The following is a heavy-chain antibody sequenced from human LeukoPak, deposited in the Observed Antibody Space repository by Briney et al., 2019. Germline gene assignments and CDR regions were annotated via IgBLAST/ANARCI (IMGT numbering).Heavy chain of an antibody. CDR2: ISGSGGST. CDR1: GFTFSSYW. CDR3: AKAREGTLYGADTLLYYPMDV. V-gene: IGHV3-23*01. Sequence: GGSLRLSCAASGFTFSSYWMSWVRQVPGRGLEWVSFISGSGGSTYYANSVKGRFTISRDDSKNTLYLQMNSLRADDTAIYYCAKAREGTLYGADTLLYYPMDVWGQGTTVSVSS. J-gene: IGHJ6*02. D-gene: IGHD1-1*01.